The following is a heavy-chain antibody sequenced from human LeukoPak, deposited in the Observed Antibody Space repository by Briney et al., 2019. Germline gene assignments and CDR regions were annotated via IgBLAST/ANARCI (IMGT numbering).Heavy chain of an antibody. CDR1: GFTVSSNY. J-gene: IGHJ6*03. CDR2: IYSGGST. D-gene: IGHD1-26*01. CDR3: SKVAEVGATVYYYYMDV. Sequence: GGSLRLSCAASGFTVSSNYMNWVRQAPGKGLEGVSVIYSGGSTYYADSVKGRFTISRDNSKNTLYLQMSSLMAEDTAVYYCSKVAEVGATVYYYYMDVWPKGPRVRISS. V-gene: IGHV3-66*01.